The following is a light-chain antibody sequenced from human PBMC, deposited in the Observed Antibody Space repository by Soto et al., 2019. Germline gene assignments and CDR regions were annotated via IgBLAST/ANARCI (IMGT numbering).Light chain of an antibody. CDR1: SSNMGSNI. CDR3: AAWDDSLNGVV. Sequence: QSVLTQPPSASGTPGQRVTISCSGSSSNMGSNIVNWYQQLPGAAPKLLIYSKDQRPSGVPDRCSGSKSGTSASLAISGLQSEDEADYYCAAWDDSLNGVVFGGGTKLTVL. CDR2: SKD. V-gene: IGLV1-44*01. J-gene: IGLJ2*01.